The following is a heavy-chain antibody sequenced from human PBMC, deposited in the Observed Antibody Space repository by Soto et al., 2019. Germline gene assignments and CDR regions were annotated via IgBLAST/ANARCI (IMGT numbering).Heavy chain of an antibody. CDR2: MNPGSGDT. CDR3: ARMETFGSLNWFDP. V-gene: IGHV1-8*01. CDR1: GYSXSNND. J-gene: IGHJ5*02. D-gene: IGHD3-16*01. Sequence: SXKVYWKASGYSXSNNDGRLVRQATGQGLEWMGWMNPGSGDTWYAQKFQGRVTITRDISIDTAYMELSSMRSDDTAIYYCARMETFGSLNWFDPWGQGTLVTVSS.